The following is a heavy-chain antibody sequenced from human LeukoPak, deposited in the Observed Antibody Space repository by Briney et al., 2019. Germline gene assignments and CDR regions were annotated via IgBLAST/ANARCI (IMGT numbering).Heavy chain of an antibody. Sequence: ASVKVSCKASGYTFTSYDMNWVRQATGQGLEWMGWMNPNSGNTGYAQKFQGRVTMNRNTSISTAYMELSSVRSEDTAGYYCARATMVRGVIPGDDAFDIWGQGTMVTVSS. CDR3: ARATMVRGVIPGDDAFDI. D-gene: IGHD3-10*01. V-gene: IGHV1-8*01. CDR2: MNPNSGNT. CDR1: GYTFTSYD. J-gene: IGHJ3*02.